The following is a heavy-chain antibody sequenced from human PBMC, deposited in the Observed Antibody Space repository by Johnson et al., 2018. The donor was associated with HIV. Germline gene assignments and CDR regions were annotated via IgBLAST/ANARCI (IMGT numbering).Heavy chain of an antibody. J-gene: IGHJ3*02. CDR3: ARDLSLVCGLSPFDI. V-gene: IGHV3-30-3*01. CDR2: ISYDGSNI. CDR1: GFTLSDSA. Sequence: QMLLVESGGGVVQPGRSLRLSCAASGFTLSDSALHWVRQAPGKGLEWVAVISYDGSNILYADSVKGRFTISRDNSKNTLYLQMNSLRAEDTAVYYCARDLSLVCGLSPFDIWCQGTMVTVSS. D-gene: IGHD2/OR15-2a*01.